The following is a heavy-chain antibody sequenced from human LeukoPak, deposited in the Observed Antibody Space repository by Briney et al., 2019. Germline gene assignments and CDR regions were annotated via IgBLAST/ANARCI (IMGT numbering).Heavy chain of an antibody. D-gene: IGHD3-3*01. Sequence: ASVKVSCKASGYTFTGYYMHWVRQAPGQGLEWMGIINPSGGSTSYAQKFQGRVTMTRDMSTSTVHMELSSLRSEDTAVYYCARERLSTISDSAFDYWGQGTLVTVSS. V-gene: IGHV1-46*01. CDR1: GYTFTGYY. J-gene: IGHJ4*02. CDR2: INPSGGST. CDR3: ARERLSTISDSAFDY.